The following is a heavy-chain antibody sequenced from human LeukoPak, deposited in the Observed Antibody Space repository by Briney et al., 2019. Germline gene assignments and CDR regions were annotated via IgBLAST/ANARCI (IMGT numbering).Heavy chain of an antibody. V-gene: IGHV3-7*05. CDR1: GFTFSTYW. D-gene: IGHD2-15*01. CDR3: ARSSGYCSGGSCYRDY. Sequence: GGSLRLSCAASGFTFSTYWMSWVRQAPGKGLEWVANIKQDGSEKYYVDSVKGRFTISRDNAKNTLYLQMNSLRAEDTAVYYCARSSGYCSGGSCYRDYWGQGTLVTVSS. J-gene: IGHJ4*02. CDR2: IKQDGSEK.